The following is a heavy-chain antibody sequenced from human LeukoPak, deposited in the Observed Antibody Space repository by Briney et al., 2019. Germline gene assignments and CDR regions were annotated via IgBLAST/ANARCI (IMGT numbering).Heavy chain of an antibody. CDR1: GGSISSSSYY. CDR2: IYYSGST. Sequence: SETLSLTCTVSGGSISSSSYYWGWIRQPPGKXXXXXGSIYYSGSTYYSPSLKSRVTISVDTSKNQFSLKLSSVTAADTAVYYCARHKRAAMSSFDYWGQGTLVTVSS. J-gene: IGHJ4*02. CDR3: ARHKRAAMSSFDY. D-gene: IGHD2-2*01. V-gene: IGHV4-39*01.